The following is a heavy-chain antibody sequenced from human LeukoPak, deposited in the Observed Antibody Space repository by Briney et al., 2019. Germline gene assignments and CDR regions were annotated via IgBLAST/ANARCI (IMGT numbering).Heavy chain of an antibody. Sequence: SETLSLTCTVPGGSISSYYWSWIRQPPGKGLEWIGYIYYSGSTNYNPSLKSRVTISVDTSKNQFSLKLSSVTAADTAVYYCARAPLPITMIVDWGQGTLVTVSS. V-gene: IGHV4-59*01. CDR2: IYYSGST. J-gene: IGHJ4*02. CDR1: GGSISSYY. D-gene: IGHD3-22*01. CDR3: ARAPLPITMIVD.